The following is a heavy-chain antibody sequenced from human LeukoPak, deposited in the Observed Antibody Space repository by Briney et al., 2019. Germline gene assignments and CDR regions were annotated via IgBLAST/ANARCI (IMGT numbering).Heavy chain of an antibody. J-gene: IGHJ4*02. CDR2: INPNSGGT. CDR1: GYTFTGYY. Sequence: GASVKVSCKASGYTFTGYYMHWVRQAPGQGLEWTGWINPNSGGTNYAQKFQGRVIMTRDTSISTAYMELSRLRSDDTAVYYCARELTQSGSYYGDFDYWGQGTLVTVSS. CDR3: ARELTQSGSYYGDFDY. V-gene: IGHV1-2*02. D-gene: IGHD1-26*01.